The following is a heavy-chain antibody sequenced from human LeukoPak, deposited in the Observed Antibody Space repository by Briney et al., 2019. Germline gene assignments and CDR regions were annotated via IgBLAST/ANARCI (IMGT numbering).Heavy chain of an antibody. D-gene: IGHD4-17*01. CDR2: ISYDGSNK. V-gene: IGHV3-30*18. Sequence: GGSLRLSCAASGFTFSSYGMHWVRQAPGKGLEWVAVISYDGSNKYYADSVKGRFTISRDNSKNTLYLQMNSLRAEDTAIYYCAKEHYDYGDFLPPTFDNWGQGTLVTVSS. CDR3: AKEHYDYGDFLPPTFDN. J-gene: IGHJ4*02. CDR1: GFTFSSYG.